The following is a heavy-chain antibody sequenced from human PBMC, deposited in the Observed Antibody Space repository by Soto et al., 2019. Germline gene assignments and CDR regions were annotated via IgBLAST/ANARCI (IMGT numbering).Heavy chain of an antibody. CDR2: ISAYNGNT. CDR3: ARDRRFVEWLHRPYSYGMDV. J-gene: IGHJ6*02. Sequence: QVQLVQSGAEVKKPGASVKVSCKASGYTFTSYGISWVRQAPGQGLEWMGWISAYNGNTNYAQKLQGRVTMTTDTSTSSAYMELRSLRSADTAVYYCARDRRFVEWLHRPYSYGMDVWGQGTTVTVSS. V-gene: IGHV1-18*01. D-gene: IGHD3-3*01. CDR1: GYTFTSYG.